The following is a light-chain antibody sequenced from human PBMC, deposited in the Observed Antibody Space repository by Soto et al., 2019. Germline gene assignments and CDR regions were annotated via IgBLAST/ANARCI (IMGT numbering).Light chain of an antibody. CDR1: SSNIGGNS. Sequence: QSVMTQPPSVSAAPGQKVTTCSGSSSNIGGNSVSWYQQLPGTAPKLLIYYDDLLPSGVSDRFSGSKSGTSASLAISGLQSEDEADYYCAAWDDSLNGWVFGGGTKLTVL. CDR3: AAWDDSLNGWV. CDR2: YDD. V-gene: IGLV1-36*01. J-gene: IGLJ3*02.